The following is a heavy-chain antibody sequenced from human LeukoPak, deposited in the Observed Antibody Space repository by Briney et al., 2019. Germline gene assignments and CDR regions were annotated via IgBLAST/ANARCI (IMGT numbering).Heavy chain of an antibody. CDR1: DFTFSSHW. CDR2: LSGDGGTT. Sequence: TGGSLRLPCAASDFTFSSHWMYWVRQAPGKGLVWVARLSGDGGTTRHADSVKGRFNISRDNAKNTLYLQMNSLGVEDTALYYCARGIASSRSVAIDLWGQGTLVAVSS. CDR3: ARGIASSRSVAIDL. J-gene: IGHJ4*02. D-gene: IGHD6-13*01. V-gene: IGHV3-74*01.